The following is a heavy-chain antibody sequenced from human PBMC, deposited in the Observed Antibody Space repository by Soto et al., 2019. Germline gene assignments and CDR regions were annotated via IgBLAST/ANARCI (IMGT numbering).Heavy chain of an antibody. Sequence: EGQLLDSGGGLVQPGGSLRLSCAASGFTFSSYAMTWVRQAPGKGLEWVSGISGSGGSTYYADSVKGRFTISRDNSKNTLYLQMNSLRAEDTAVYYCAKEGPYSSGWYWFDPWGQGTLVTVSS. J-gene: IGHJ5*02. CDR2: ISGSGGST. CDR3: AKEGPYSSGWYWFDP. CDR1: GFTFSSYA. V-gene: IGHV3-23*01. D-gene: IGHD6-19*01.